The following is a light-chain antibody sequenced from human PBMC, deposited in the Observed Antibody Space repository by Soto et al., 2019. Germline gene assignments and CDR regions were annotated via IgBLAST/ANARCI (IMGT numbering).Light chain of an antibody. V-gene: IGKV3-15*01. CDR1: QSLSSN. Sequence: EIVMTQSPATLSVSPGERATLSCRASQSLSSNLAWYQQKRGQAPRLLIYGASIRSPGIPARFGGSGSGTEFTLTISSLQSEDFAVYFWQQYNDWPRTFGQGTKVEIK. CDR3: QQYNDWPRT. J-gene: IGKJ1*01. CDR2: GAS.